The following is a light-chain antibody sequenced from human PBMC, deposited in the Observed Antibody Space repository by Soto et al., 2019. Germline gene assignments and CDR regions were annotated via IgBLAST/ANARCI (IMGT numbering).Light chain of an antibody. J-gene: IGKJ4*01. CDR3: QQYSSSQLN. CDR2: GAS. Sequence: EIVVTQSPGTLSLSPGEGATLSCRASQSVSSNYLAWYQQKPGQAPRLLIYGASNRATGIPDRFSGSGSGTDFPLTISRLEPEDFAVYYCQQYSSSQLNFGGGTKVDIK. CDR1: QSVSSNY. V-gene: IGKV3-20*01.